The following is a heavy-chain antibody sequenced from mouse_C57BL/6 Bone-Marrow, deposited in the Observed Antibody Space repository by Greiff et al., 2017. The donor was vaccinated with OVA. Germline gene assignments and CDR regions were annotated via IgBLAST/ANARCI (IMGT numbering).Heavy chain of an antibody. J-gene: IGHJ2*01. CDR1: GFTFSSYG. V-gene: IGHV5-6*02. CDR3: ARQDYYGSSRFDY. CDR2: ISSGGSYT. Sequence: DVKLVESGGDLVKPGGSLKLSCAASGFTFSSYGMSWVRQTPDKRLEWVATISSGGSYTYYPDSVKGRFTLSRDNAKNTLYLQMSSLKSYDTAMDYCARQDYYGSSRFDYWGQGTTLTVSS. D-gene: IGHD1-1*01.